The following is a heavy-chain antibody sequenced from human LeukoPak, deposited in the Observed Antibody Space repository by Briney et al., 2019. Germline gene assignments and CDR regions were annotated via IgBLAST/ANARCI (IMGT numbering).Heavy chain of an antibody. CDR2: INPNSGGT. CDR3: ARDLAVPNNWFDP. V-gene: IGHV1-2*06. Sequence: ASVRVSCKTSGGTFSSYAINWVRQAPGQGLEWMGRINPNSGGTNYAQKFQGRVTMTRDTSISTAYMELSRLRSDDTAVYYCARDLAVPNNWFDPWGQGTLVTVSS. D-gene: IGHD3-10*02. CDR1: GGTFSSYA. J-gene: IGHJ5*02.